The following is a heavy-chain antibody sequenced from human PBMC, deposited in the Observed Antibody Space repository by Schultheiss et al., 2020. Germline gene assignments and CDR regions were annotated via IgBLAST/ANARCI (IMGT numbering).Heavy chain of an antibody. D-gene: IGHD6-19*01. V-gene: IGHV3-13*01. J-gene: IGHJ6*02. CDR3: ARGSQYSSGWSGYYYGMDV. Sequence: GGSLRLFCAVSGLTFSRYVMHWLRQATGKGLGWVSTIHSAGDTYYTGSVKGRFTISRDNAKNSLYLQMNSLRAEDTAVYYCARGSQYSSGWSGYYYGMDVWGQGTTVTVSS. CDR2: IHSAGDT. CDR1: GLTFSRYV.